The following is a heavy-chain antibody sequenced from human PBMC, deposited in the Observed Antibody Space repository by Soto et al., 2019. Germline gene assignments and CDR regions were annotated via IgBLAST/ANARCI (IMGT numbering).Heavy chain of an antibody. D-gene: IGHD5-18*01. CDR3: ARERGGYGLFDS. CDR2: IYPSGMP. V-gene: IGHV4-30-2*01. CDR1: GGSISNAAYS. Sequence: PSETLSLTCTVSGGSISNAAYSWSWIRQPPGKGLEWIGYIYPSGMPFYNPSLRSRVTISTDRSNAQFSLNLQSVTAADTAVYYCARERGGYGLFDSWGQGTLVTVSS. J-gene: IGHJ4*02.